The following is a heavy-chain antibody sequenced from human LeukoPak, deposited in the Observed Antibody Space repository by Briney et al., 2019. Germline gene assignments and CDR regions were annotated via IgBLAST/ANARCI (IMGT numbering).Heavy chain of an antibody. V-gene: IGHV1-2*02. D-gene: IGHD2-15*01. CDR3: ARPHCSGGSCHDYFDY. Sequence: GASVKVSCKASGYTFTGYYMRWVRQAPGQGLEWVGWINPYSGGTKYAQKFQGRVTMTRDMSISTAYMELRGLKSDDTAVYYCARPHCSGGSCHDYFDYWGQGTLVTVSS. CDR2: INPYSGGT. J-gene: IGHJ4*02. CDR1: GYTFTGYY.